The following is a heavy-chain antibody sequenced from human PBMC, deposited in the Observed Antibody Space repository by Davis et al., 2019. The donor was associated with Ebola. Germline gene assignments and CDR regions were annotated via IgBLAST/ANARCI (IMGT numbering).Heavy chain of an antibody. Sequence: GESLKISCEGSGYSFSSHWIGWVRQMPGKGLELMGLIYPGDSDITYSPSFQGQVTISVDKSLSTTFLQWSTLKASDAAIYYCARMPRGYLDEGYALDVWGQGTTVTVSS. J-gene: IGHJ6*02. CDR1: GYSFSSHW. CDR3: ARMPRGYLDEGYALDV. V-gene: IGHV5-51*01. D-gene: IGHD2-15*01. CDR2: IYPGDSDI.